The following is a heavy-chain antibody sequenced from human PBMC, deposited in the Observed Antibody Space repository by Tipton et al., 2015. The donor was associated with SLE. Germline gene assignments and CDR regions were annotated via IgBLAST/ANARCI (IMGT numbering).Heavy chain of an antibody. CDR2: ISYSGGT. CDR1: GGSISSYF. CDR3: ARSYYYGAGSYDGMDV. V-gene: IGHV4-59*08. Sequence: TLSLTCTVSGGSISSYFWSWIRQPPGKGLEWIGYISYSGGTNYNPSLKSRVTMSLDSSKNQFSLRLSSVTAADTAVYYCARSYYYGAGSYDGMDVWGQGTTVTASS. D-gene: IGHD3-10*01. J-gene: IGHJ6*02.